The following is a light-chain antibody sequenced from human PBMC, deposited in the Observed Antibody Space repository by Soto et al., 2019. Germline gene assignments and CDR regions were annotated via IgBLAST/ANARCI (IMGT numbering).Light chain of an antibody. CDR1: QSVSSSY. V-gene: IGKV3-20*01. J-gene: IGKJ4*01. CDR3: KQYDSSPLA. CDR2: GAS. Sequence: EIVLTQSPGTLSLSPGERATLSCRASQSVSSSYLAWYQQKPGQAPRLLIYGASSRATGIPDRFSGSGSGTDFTLTISRLEPEEFAVYYCKQYDSSPLAFGGGTKVDIK.